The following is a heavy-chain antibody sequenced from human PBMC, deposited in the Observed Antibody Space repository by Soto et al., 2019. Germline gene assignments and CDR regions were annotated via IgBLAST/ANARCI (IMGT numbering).Heavy chain of an antibody. V-gene: IGHV1-18*01. Sequence: ASVKVSCKTSGYTLSNYGITWVRQAPGQPLEWLGWISLYSDGANYAQKFQGRVSMTTDTSTTTAYMELRSLRSDDTAVYYCARVVPGAEAWFGPWGQGTLVTVSS. J-gene: IGHJ5*02. CDR2: ISLYSDGA. D-gene: IGHD2-2*01. CDR3: ARVVPGAEAWFGP. CDR1: GYTLSNYG.